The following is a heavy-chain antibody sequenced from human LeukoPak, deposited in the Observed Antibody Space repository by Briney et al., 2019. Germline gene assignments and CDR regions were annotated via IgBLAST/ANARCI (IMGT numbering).Heavy chain of an antibody. CDR3: ATYYYGSGSHYNENWFDP. Sequence: GSLRLSCAASGFTFGNYGMSWVRQAPGKGLEWIGEINHSGSTNYNPSLKSRVTISVDTSKNQFSLKLSSVTAADTAVYYCATYYYGSGSHYNENWFDPWGQGTLVTVSS. J-gene: IGHJ5*02. CDR2: INHSGST. V-gene: IGHV4-34*08. D-gene: IGHD3-10*01. CDR1: GFTFGNYG.